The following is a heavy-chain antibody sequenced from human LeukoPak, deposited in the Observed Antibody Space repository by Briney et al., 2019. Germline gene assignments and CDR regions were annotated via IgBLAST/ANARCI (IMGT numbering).Heavy chain of an antibody. D-gene: IGHD1-1*01. V-gene: IGHV3-66*02. CDR2: IYSGGST. CDR1: GFTVSSNY. CDR3: ARVFSGTFDY. J-gene: IGHJ4*02. Sequence: PGGSLRLSCAASGFTVSSNYMSWVRQAPGKGLEWVSVIYSGGSTYYADSVKGRFTISRDNSKNTLYLQLNSLRAEDTAVYYCARVFSGTFDYWGQGTLVTVSS.